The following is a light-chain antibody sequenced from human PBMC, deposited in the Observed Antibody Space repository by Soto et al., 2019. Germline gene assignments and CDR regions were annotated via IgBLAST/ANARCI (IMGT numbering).Light chain of an antibody. Sequence: QSALTQPASVSGSPGQSITISCTGTSSDVGGYNYVSWYQQHPGKVSKLMIYDVSNRPSGVSNRFSASKSGNTASLTISGLQAEDEADYYCSSYTSSSSLVFGGGTKLTVL. CDR2: DVS. CDR3: SSYTSSSSLV. V-gene: IGLV2-14*01. CDR1: SSDVGGYNY. J-gene: IGLJ2*01.